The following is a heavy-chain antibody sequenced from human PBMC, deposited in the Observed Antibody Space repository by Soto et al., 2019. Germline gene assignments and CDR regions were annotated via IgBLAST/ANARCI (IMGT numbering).Heavy chain of an antibody. Sequence: GGSLRLSCAASGFTFSSYSMNWVRQAPGEGPEWISYIGPSHNDIGYAASVKGRFTISRDNAKDSLYLQMNSLRAEDTALYYCARDPPAAAQPKGYYYDSGVYYYYYGMDVWGQGTTVTVSS. D-gene: IGHD3-22*01. CDR1: GFTFSSYS. CDR3: ARDPPAAAQPKGYYYDSGVYYYYYGMDV. CDR2: IGPSHNDI. J-gene: IGHJ6*02. V-gene: IGHV3-21*05.